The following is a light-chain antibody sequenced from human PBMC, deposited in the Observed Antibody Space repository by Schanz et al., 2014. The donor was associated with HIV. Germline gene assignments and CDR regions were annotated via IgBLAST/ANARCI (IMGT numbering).Light chain of an antibody. J-gene: IGKJ2*02. CDR2: SAS. CDR3: QHYYSYPCT. Sequence: IQMTQSPSTVSASVGDRVTITCRASQTIGRFLAWYQQKPGRAPKLLIYSASRLQTGVPSTFSGTGSGTEFTLTISSLQPDDFATYYCQHYYSYPCTFGQGTELEIK. CDR1: QTIGRF. V-gene: IGKV1-5*03.